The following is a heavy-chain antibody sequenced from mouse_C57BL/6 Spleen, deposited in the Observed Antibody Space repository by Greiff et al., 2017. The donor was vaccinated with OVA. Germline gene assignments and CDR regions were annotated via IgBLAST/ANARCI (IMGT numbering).Heavy chain of an antibody. D-gene: IGHD4-1*01. CDR3: ARKGWDGGYFDY. J-gene: IGHJ2*01. V-gene: IGHV2-2*01. CDR2: IWSGGST. Sequence: VKLMESGPGLVQPSQSLSITCTVSGFSLTSYGVHWVRQSPGTGLEWLGVIWSGGSTDYNAAFISRLSISKDNSKSQVSFKMNSLQADDTAIYYCARKGWDGGYFDYWGQGTTLTVSS. CDR1: GFSLTSYG.